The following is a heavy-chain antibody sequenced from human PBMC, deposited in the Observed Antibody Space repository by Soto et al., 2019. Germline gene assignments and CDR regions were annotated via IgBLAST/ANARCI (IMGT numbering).Heavy chain of an antibody. CDR2: IIPIFGTA. J-gene: IGHJ4*02. V-gene: IGHV1-69*12. Sequence: QVQLVQSGAEVKKPGSSVKVSCKASGGTFSSYAISWVRQAPGQGLEWMGGIIPIFGTANYAQKFQGRVTITADESTSTAYMELSSLRSEDTAVYYCARVGGRREQWLVYYFDYWGQGTLVTVSS. D-gene: IGHD6-19*01. CDR3: ARVGGRREQWLVYYFDY. CDR1: GGTFSSYA.